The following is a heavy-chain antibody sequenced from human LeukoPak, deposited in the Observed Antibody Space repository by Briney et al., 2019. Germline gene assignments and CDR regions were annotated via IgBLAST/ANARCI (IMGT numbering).Heavy chain of an antibody. CDR2: ITGGGSSI. J-gene: IGHJ4*02. CDR1: GYTFSNYA. V-gene: IGHV3-23*01. CDR3: AKWGDYDVLTGYYVSDY. D-gene: IGHD3-9*01. Sequence: GASLRLSCAASGYTFSNYAMSWVRQAPGKGLEWVSAITGGGSSIYYADSMKSRFTISRDNSKNTLYLQINSLRAEDTAVYYCAKWGDYDVLTGYYVSDYWGQGTLVTVSS.